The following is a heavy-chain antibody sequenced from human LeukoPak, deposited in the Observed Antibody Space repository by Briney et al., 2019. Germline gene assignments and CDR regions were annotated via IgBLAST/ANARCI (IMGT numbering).Heavy chain of an antibody. CDR1: GGSISSGSYY. Sequence: PSETLSLTCTVSGGSISSGSYYWRWIRQPAGTGPEWIGRIYTSGSTNYNPSLKSRVTISVDTSKNQFSLKLSSVTAADTAVYYCARVLAAAGTGFDYWGQGTLVTVSS. CDR2: IYTSGST. J-gene: IGHJ4*02. CDR3: ARVLAAAGTGFDY. D-gene: IGHD6-13*01. V-gene: IGHV4-61*02.